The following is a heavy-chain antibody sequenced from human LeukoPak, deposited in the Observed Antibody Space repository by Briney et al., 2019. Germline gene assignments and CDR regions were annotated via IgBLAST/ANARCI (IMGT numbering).Heavy chain of an antibody. V-gene: IGHV4-39*07. CDR2: FYYSGSS. CDR3: ARDRWELRLIYYYYYMDV. D-gene: IGHD1-26*01. Sequence: PSETLSLTCAVSGGSISSSRYYWGWIRQPPGKGLEWIGNFYYSGSSDYNPSLKSRVTISVDTSKNQFSLKLSSVTAADTAVYYCARDRWELRLIYYYYYMDVWGKGTTVTVSS. J-gene: IGHJ6*03. CDR1: GGSISSSRYY.